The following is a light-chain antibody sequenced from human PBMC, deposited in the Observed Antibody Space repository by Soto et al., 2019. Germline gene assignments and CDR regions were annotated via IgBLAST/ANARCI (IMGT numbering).Light chain of an antibody. J-gene: IGKJ4*01. Sequence: DIQMSQSPSSLSAFVGDRVTITCRASQDIGASLPWFQQKPGRAPKLLISSSSTLQSGVPSRFRGGGSEAHFTLTITSLQPEDFAAYFCQQTFGSPVTFGGGTSVEMK. V-gene: IGKV1-39*01. CDR3: QQTFGSPVT. CDR2: SSS. CDR1: QDIGAS.